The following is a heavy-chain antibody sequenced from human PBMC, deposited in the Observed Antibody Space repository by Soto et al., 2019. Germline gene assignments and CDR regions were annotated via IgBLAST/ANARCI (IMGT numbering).Heavy chain of an antibody. CDR3: VRDAGRYFDWLVLYFDY. CDR2: ISSSSSYI. J-gene: IGHJ4*02. CDR1: GFTFSSYS. V-gene: IGHV3-21*01. Sequence: EVQLVESGGGLVKPGGSLRLSCAASGFTFSSYSMNWVRQAPGKGLEWVSSISSSSSYIYYADSVKGRFTISRDNAKNSLYLQMNSLRAEDTAVYYCVRDAGRYFDWLVLYFDYWGQGTLVTVSS. D-gene: IGHD3-9*01.